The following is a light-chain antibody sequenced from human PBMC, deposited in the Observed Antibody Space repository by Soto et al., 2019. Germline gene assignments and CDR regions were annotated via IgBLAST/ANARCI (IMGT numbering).Light chain of an antibody. V-gene: IGKV4-1*01. Sequence: DIVMTQSPDSLAVSLGERATINCKSSQSVLYSSNIKNYLAWYQQKPGQPPKLLIYWASTRESGVPDRFSGSGSGTEFTLTISSLQAEDVAVYYCQQYYSTPRTFGQGTKVEIK. CDR3: QQYYSTPRT. CDR1: QSVLYSSNIKNY. CDR2: WAS. J-gene: IGKJ1*01.